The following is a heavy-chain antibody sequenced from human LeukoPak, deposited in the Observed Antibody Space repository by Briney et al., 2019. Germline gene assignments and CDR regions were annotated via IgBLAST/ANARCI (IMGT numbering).Heavy chain of an antibody. V-gene: IGHV4-34*01. J-gene: IGHJ4*02. D-gene: IGHD2-2*01. Sequence: PSETLSLTCAVYGGSFSGYYWSWIRQPPGKGLGWTGEINHSGSTNYNPSLKSRVTISVDTSKNQFSLKLSSVTAADTAVYYCARGEGYCSSTSCYYFDYWGQGTLVTVSS. CDR3: ARGEGYCSSTSCYYFDY. CDR2: INHSGST. CDR1: GGSFSGYY.